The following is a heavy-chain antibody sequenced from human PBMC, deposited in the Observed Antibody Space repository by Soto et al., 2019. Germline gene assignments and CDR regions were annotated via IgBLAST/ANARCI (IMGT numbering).Heavy chain of an antibody. CDR1: CGSIRSSSYY. CDR3: ASSGWWYFDY. Sequence: TLSLTCTVSCGSIRSSSYYWGWIRQPPGKGLEWIGSIYYSGSTYYNPSLKSRVTISVDTSKNQFSLKLSSVTAADTAVYYCASSGWWYFDYWGQGTLVTVSS. J-gene: IGHJ4*02. CDR2: IYYSGST. V-gene: IGHV4-39*01. D-gene: IGHD6-19*01.